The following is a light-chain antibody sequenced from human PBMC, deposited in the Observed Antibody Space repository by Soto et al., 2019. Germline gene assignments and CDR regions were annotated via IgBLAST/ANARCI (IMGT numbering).Light chain of an antibody. J-gene: IGKJ2*01. V-gene: IGKV1-33*01. CDR1: QDISNY. CDR2: DES. CDR3: QQYDNLPPYT. Sequence: DIQMTQSPSSLSASVGDRVTITCQASQDISNYVNWYQQKPGKAPKLLIYDESNLETGVPSRFSGSGSGTDFTFTISSLQPEDIATYYCQQYDNLPPYTFGQGTKLEIK.